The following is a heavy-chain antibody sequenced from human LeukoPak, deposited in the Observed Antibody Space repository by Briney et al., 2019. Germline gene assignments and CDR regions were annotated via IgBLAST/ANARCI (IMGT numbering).Heavy chain of an antibody. V-gene: IGHV3-30*02. CDR1: GFTFSSYG. CDR2: IRYDGTNK. CDR3: AKSLLTTATGTGRAFDI. Sequence: PGGSLRLSCAASGFTFSSYGMHWVRQAPGKGLEWVAFIRYDGTNKYYADSVKGRLTISRDNSKNTLYLQMNSLSAEDTAVYYCAKSLLTTATGTGRAFDIWGQGTMVTVSS. D-gene: IGHD4-11*01. J-gene: IGHJ3*02.